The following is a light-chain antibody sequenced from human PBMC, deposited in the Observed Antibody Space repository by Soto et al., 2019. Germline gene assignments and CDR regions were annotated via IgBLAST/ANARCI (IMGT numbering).Light chain of an antibody. Sequence: QSALTQPASVSGSPGQSITISCTGTSNDVGRDDLVSWYQHHPGKAPKLMIHEGSKRPSGVSSRFSGSKSGSTASLTISGLQTEDEADYYCCSYAGGSTDVVFGGGTKVTVL. J-gene: IGLJ2*01. CDR3: CSYAGGSTDVV. CDR1: SNDVGRDDL. V-gene: IGLV2-23*01. CDR2: EGS.